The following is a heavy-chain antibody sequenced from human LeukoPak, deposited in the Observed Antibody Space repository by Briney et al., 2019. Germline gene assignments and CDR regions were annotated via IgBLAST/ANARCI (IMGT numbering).Heavy chain of an antibody. Sequence: SETLSLTCAVSGGSISSGGYSWSWIRQPPGKGLEWIGYIYHSGSTYYNPSLKSRVTISVDRSKNQFSLKLSSVTAADTAVYYCARAFGGASGPYYYMDVWGKGTTVTVSS. J-gene: IGHJ6*03. CDR2: IYHSGST. D-gene: IGHD3-3*01. V-gene: IGHV4-30-2*01. CDR1: GGSISSGGYS. CDR3: ARAFGGASGPYYYMDV.